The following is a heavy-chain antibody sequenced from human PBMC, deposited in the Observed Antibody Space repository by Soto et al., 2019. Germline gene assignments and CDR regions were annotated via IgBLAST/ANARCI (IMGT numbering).Heavy chain of an antibody. CDR1: GFIFSTYS. CDR3: ARDYYTYYDSSGYYRSPAY. J-gene: IGHJ4*02. V-gene: IGHV3-48*01. CDR2: ISSSSSTI. D-gene: IGHD3-22*01. Sequence: PGGSLRLSCAASGFIFSTYSMNWVRQGPGKGLEWVSYISSSSSTIFYTDSVKGRFTVSRDNSRNTLFLQMNSLSAEDTAVYYCARDYYTYYDSSGYYRSPAYWGQGTLVTVSS.